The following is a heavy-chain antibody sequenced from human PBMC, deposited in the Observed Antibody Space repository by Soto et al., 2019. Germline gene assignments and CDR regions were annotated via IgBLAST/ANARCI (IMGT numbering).Heavy chain of an antibody. CDR2: IIPILGIA. CDR3: ARGSSPVEFDH. Sequence: GASVKVSCKASGGTFSSYTISWVRQAPGQGLEWMGRIIPILGIANYAQKFQGRVTITADKSTSTAYMELSSLRSEDTAVYYCARGSSPVEFDHWGQGTLVTVSS. D-gene: IGHD6-13*01. J-gene: IGHJ4*02. V-gene: IGHV1-69*02. CDR1: GGTFSSYT.